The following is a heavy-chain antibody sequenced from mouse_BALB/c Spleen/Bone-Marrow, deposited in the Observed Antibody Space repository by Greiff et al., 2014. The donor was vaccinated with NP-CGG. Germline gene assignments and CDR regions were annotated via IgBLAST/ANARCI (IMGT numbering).Heavy chain of an antibody. D-gene: IGHD1-1*01. CDR2: ISSGGTYT. CDR1: GFTFSSFA. CDR3: ARLPDYYGSSYAMDF. V-gene: IGHV5-9-1*01. Sequence: EVKLVESGGGLVKPGGSLKLSCTASGFTFSSFAMSWVRHIPEKRLEWVATISSGGTYTYYPDSVEGRFTISRDNAKNSLYLQMSSLRSEDTAMYYCARLPDYYGSSYAMDFWGQGTSVTVSS. J-gene: IGHJ4*01.